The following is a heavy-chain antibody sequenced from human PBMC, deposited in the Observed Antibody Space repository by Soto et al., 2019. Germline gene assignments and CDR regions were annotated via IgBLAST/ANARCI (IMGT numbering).Heavy chain of an antibody. CDR1: GFTFGDYA. V-gene: IGHV3-49*03. J-gene: IGHJ6*03. CDR3: TRDSMVRAYYYMDV. Sequence: PGGSLRLSCTASGFTFGDYAMSWFRQAPGKGLEWIGFIRSKAYDGTTEYAASVKGTFTISRDDSKSIAYLQLNSLKTEDTAVYYCTRDSMVRAYYYMDVWGKGTTVTVSS. D-gene: IGHD3-10*01. CDR2: IRSKAYDGTT.